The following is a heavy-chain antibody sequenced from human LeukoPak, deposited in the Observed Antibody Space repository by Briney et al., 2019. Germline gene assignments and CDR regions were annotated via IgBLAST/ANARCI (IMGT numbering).Heavy chain of an antibody. Sequence: ASVKVSCKASGYTFTSYAMHWVRQAPGQRLEWMGWSNAGNGNTKYSQEFQGRVTMTEDTSTDTAYMELSSLRSEDTAVYYCATTVTYYDYVWGSYRYRTGWDYWGQGTLVTVSS. D-gene: IGHD3-16*02. CDR3: ATTVTYYDYVWGSYRYRTGWDY. V-gene: IGHV1-3*02. J-gene: IGHJ4*02. CDR2: SNAGNGNT. CDR1: GYTFTSYA.